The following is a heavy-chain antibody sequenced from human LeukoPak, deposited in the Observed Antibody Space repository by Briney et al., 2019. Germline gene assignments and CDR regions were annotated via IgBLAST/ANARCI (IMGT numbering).Heavy chain of an antibody. D-gene: IGHD6-6*01. V-gene: IGHV6-1*01. CDR3: ARDSIAARPEGYYYYGMDV. J-gene: IGHJ6*02. Sequence: QTLSLTCAISGDSVSSNSAAWNWIRQSPSRGLGWLGRTYYRSKWYNDYAVSVKSRITINPDTSKNQFSLQLNSVTPEDTAVYYCARDSIAARPEGYYYYGMDVWGQGTTVTVSS. CDR2: TYYRSKWYN. CDR1: GDSVSSNSAA.